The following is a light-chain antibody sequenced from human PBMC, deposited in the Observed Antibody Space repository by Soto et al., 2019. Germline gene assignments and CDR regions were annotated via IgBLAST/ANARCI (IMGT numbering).Light chain of an antibody. CDR3: AVWDDSLNGLL. V-gene: IGLV1-44*01. CDR1: TSNIGKWT. Sequence: QSVLTQPPSASGTPGQGVTLFGSGSTSNIGKWTVNWYQQFPGTAPNLLIYSNNQRPSGVPDRFSGSKSGTSASLAISGLQSEDEAEYYCAVWDDSLNGLLFGGGTKLTVL. J-gene: IGLJ3*02. CDR2: SNN.